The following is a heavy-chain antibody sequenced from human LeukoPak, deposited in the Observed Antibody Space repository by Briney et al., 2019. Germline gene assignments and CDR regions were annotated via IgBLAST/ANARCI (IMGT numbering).Heavy chain of an antibody. V-gene: IGHV3-7*01. CDR3: ATMGLEPLPYYFDY. CDR1: GFTFSRYW. CDR2: INQDGSAR. D-gene: IGHD1-1*01. J-gene: IGHJ4*02. Sequence: GGSLRLSCAASGFTFSRYWMSWVRQAPGKGLEWVANINQDGSARYHVDSVRGRFTISRDNARNSLFLQMDSLRAEDTAVCYCATMGLEPLPYYFDYWGQGTLVTVSS.